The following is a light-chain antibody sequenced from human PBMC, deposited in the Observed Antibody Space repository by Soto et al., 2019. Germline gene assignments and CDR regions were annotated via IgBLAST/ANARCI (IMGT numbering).Light chain of an antibody. Sequence: AIRMTQSPSSLSASTGDRVTITCRASQGISSYLAWYQQKPGKAPKLLIYAASTLQSGVPSRFSGSGSGTDFTLTIRGLQSEDFETYYCEQYYSYPYSFGQGNKLEIK. J-gene: IGKJ2*01. CDR3: EQYYSYPYS. CDR1: QGISSY. CDR2: AAS. V-gene: IGKV1-8*01.